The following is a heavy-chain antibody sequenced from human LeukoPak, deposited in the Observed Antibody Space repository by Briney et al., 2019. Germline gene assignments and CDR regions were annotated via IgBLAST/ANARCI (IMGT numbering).Heavy chain of an antibody. CDR2: IYYSGST. V-gene: IGHV4-61*08. Sequence: SGPTLVNPTQTLTLTCTFSGFSLSTSGMFVSWIRQPPGKGLEWIGYIYYSGSTNYNPSLKSRVTISVDTSKNQFSLKLSSVTAADTAVYYCARGAGYSYYWGQGTLVTASS. J-gene: IGHJ4*02. CDR3: ARGAGYSYY. CDR1: GFSLSTSGMF. D-gene: IGHD6-13*01.